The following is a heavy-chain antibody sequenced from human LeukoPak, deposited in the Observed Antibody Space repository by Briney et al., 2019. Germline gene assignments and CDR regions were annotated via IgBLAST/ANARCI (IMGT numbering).Heavy chain of an antibody. CDR3: ARDRGGYYDSSGYYCGAFDI. V-gene: IGHV3-11*05. J-gene: IGHJ3*02. Sequence: GGSLRLSCAASGFTFSHYYMSWIRQAPGKGLEWVSYISSSSSYTNYADSVKGRFTISRDNAKNSLYLQMNSLRAEDTYVYYCARDRGGYYDSSGYYCGAFDIWGQGTMVTVSS. CDR2: ISSSSSYT. CDR1: GFTFSHYY. D-gene: IGHD3-22*01.